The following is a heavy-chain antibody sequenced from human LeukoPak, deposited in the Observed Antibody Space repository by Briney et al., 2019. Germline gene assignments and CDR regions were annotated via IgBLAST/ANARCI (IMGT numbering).Heavy chain of an antibody. V-gene: IGHV3-48*03. CDR1: GFTLSSYE. Sequence: HPGGSLRLSCVASGFTLSSYEMYWLRQAPGKGLEWLSYISISGTTMYYADSVKGRFTVSRDNAKNSLYLQMNSLRAEDTAVYYCATTSIAAAVPGCFDYWGQGTLVTVFS. D-gene: IGHD6-13*01. CDR2: ISISGTTM. CDR3: ATTSIAAAVPGCFDY. J-gene: IGHJ4*02.